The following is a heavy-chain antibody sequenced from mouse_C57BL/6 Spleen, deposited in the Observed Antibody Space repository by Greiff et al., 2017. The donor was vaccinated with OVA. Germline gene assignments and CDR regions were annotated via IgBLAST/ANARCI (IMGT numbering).Heavy chain of an antibody. CDR1: GYAFTNYL. CDR3: ARSGYSNYGGGAMDY. D-gene: IGHD2-5*01. Sequence: QVQLQQSGAELVRPGTSVKVSCKASGYAFTNYLIEWVKQRPGQGLEWIGVINPGSGGTNYNEKFKGKGTLPADKSSSTAYMQLSSLTSEDSAVYFCARSGYSNYGGGAMDYWGQGTSVTVSS. V-gene: IGHV1-54*01. CDR2: INPGSGGT. J-gene: IGHJ4*01.